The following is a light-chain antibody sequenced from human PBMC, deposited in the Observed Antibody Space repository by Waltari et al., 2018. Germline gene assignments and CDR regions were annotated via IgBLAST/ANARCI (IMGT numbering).Light chain of an antibody. CDR1: HLGSKW. V-gene: IGLV3-1*01. J-gene: IGLJ1*01. CDR3: QTWDSNIFV. CDR2: ADS. Sequence: SFELTQPSSVSVSPRQTASIACSGDHLGSKWTSWYQQKAGKSPFLVIYADSERPSGVPGRFSAARSGDTVTLNISGTQDLDEADYYCQTWDSNIFVFGPGTKVTVL.